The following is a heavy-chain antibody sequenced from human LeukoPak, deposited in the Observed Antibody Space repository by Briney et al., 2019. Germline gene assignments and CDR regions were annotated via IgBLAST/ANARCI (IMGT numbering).Heavy chain of an antibody. CDR3: AKATAPYYFDY. CDR1: GFTVISNY. V-gene: IGHV3-53*01. J-gene: IGHJ4*02. Sequence: GSLSLSCAASGFTVISNYMSWVRPAPGKGLEWVSILYSGGSTSYADSVRGRFTISRDNSKNTLYLQINSLRAEDTAVYYCAKATAPYYFDYWGQGTLVTVSS. D-gene: IGHD5-18*01. CDR2: LYSGGST.